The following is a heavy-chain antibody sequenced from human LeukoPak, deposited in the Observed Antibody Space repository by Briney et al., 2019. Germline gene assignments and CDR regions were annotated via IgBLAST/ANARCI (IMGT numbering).Heavy chain of an antibody. CDR1: GFTFSDYY. Sequence: GGSLRLSCAASGFTFSDYYMSWIRQAPGKGLEWVSYISSSGSTIYYADSVKGRFTISRDNAKNSLYLQMNSLRAEDTAVYYCARALPSGWYMNGFQHWGQGTLVTVSS. V-gene: IGHV3-11*01. CDR3: ARALPSGWYMNGFQH. J-gene: IGHJ1*01. CDR2: ISSSGSTI. D-gene: IGHD6-19*01.